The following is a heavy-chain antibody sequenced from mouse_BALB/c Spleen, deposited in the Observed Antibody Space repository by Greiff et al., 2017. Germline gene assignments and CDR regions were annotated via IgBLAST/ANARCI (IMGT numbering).Heavy chain of an antibody. Sequence: VKLVESGPGLVAPSQSLSITCTVSGFSLTSYGVHWVRQPPGKGLEWLGVIWAGGSTNYNSALMSRLSISKDNSKSQVFLKMNSLQTDDTAMYYCARDYYYGSSYNFFDYWGQGTTLTVAS. CDR2: IWAGGST. V-gene: IGHV2-9*02. D-gene: IGHD1-1*01. J-gene: IGHJ2*01. CDR1: GFSLTSYG. CDR3: ARDYYYGSSYNFFDY.